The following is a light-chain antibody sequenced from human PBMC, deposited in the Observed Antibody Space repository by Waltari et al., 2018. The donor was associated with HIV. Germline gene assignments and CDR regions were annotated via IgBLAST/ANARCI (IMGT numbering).Light chain of an antibody. CDR1: SSNLGAGYT. Sequence: QSVLTQPPSVSGAPGQRVTISCTGSSSNLGAGYTVSWSRQLPGTAPKLLIYSNTIRPSGVPDLFSGSKSGTSASLAIAGLQADDDADYYCQSYDSSLSGYVFGTGTKVTVL. CDR2: SNT. V-gene: IGLV1-40*01. CDR3: QSYDSSLSGYV. J-gene: IGLJ1*01.